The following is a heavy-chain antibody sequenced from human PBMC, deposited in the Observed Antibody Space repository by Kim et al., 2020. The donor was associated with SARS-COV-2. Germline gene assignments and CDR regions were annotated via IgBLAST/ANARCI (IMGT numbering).Heavy chain of an antibody. V-gene: IGHV1-18*01. Sequence: QKLQGRVTMTTDTSTSTAYMELRSLRSDDTAVYYCARAPPITMIVVVSDYWGQGTLVTVSS. D-gene: IGHD3-22*01. CDR3: ARAPPITMIVVVSDY. J-gene: IGHJ4*02.